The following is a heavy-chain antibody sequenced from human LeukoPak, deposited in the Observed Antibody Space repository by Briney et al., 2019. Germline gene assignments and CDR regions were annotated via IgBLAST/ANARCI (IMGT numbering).Heavy chain of an antibody. V-gene: IGHV3-49*04. D-gene: IGHD6-19*01. J-gene: IGHJ6*02. Sequence: PGGSLRLSCTASGFTFGDYAMSWVRQAPGKGLEWVGFIRSKAYGGTTEYAASVKGRFTISRDDSKSIAYLQMNSLKTEDTAVYYCTRVTSGWLYYYYYYGMDVWGQGTTVTVSS. CDR3: TRVTSGWLYYYYYYGMDV. CDR2: IRSKAYGGTT. CDR1: GFTFGDYA.